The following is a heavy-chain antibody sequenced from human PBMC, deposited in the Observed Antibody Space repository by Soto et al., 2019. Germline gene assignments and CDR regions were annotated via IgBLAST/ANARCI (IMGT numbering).Heavy chain of an antibody. V-gene: IGHV4-31*03. Sequence: QVQLQESGPGLVKPSQTLSLACTVSGGSISSGGYSWSWIRQHPGKGLEWIGYIDSLGSTSYNPSLKSRVTISLDTSKKQFALKLSSVTAADTAVYYCARFYMVRGVMSACDIWGQGTMVTVSS. CDR1: GGSISSGGYS. CDR3: ARFYMVRGVMSACDI. J-gene: IGHJ3*02. CDR2: IDSLGST. D-gene: IGHD3-10*01.